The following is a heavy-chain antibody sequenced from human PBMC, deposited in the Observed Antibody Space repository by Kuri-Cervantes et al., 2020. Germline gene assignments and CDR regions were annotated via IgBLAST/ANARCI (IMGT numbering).Heavy chain of an antibody. CDR1: GFTFSSYG. D-gene: IGHD3-22*01. CDR2: ISSGGRIQ. CDR3: ARVKYYYDSRLNWGDFDY. V-gene: IGHV3-30*03. Sequence: GESLKISCAASGFTFSSYGMQWVRQAPGKGLEWVAVISSGGRIQHYADSVKGRFTISRDNSKNTLYLQMSSLRGEDTAVYYCARVKYYYDSRLNWGDFDYWGQGTLVTVSS. J-gene: IGHJ4*02.